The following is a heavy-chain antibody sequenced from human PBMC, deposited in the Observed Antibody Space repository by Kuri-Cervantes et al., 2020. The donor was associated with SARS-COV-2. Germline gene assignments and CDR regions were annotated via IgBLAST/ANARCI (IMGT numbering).Heavy chain of an antibody. J-gene: IGHJ6*02. V-gene: IGHV3-30*02. D-gene: IGHD3-3*01. Sequence: GGSLRLSCAASGFTFSSYGMHWVRQAPGKGLEWVAVIWYDGSNKYHADSVKGRFTISRDNSKNTLYLQMNSLRAEDTAVYYCAKGFTIFGVVIFPLSYYYGMDVWGQGTTVTVSS. CDR2: IWYDGSNK. CDR1: GFTFSSYG. CDR3: AKGFTIFGVVIFPLSYYYGMDV.